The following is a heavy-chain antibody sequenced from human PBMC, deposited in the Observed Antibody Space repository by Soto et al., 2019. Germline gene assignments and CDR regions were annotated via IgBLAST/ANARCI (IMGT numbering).Heavy chain of an antibody. Sequence: QAQVVQSGAEVRKPGSSVKLSCKASEGTFNSYAIAWVRQAPGQGLEWMGGIIPYYNTLNYAQKFQDRVRITADDSTNTVYMELSSLRSDDTAVYFCASGASRWYPYFVDSWAQGTLVTVSS. CDR3: ASGASRWYPYFVDS. CDR1: EGTFNSYA. CDR2: IIPYYNTL. J-gene: IGHJ4*02. D-gene: IGHD6-13*01. V-gene: IGHV1-69*01.